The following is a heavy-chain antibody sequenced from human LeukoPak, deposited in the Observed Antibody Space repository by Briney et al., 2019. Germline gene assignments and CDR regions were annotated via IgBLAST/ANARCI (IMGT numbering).Heavy chain of an antibody. V-gene: IGHV3-21*01. CDR3: ARDFLTVDTATTAFDP. J-gene: IGHJ5*02. CDR2: ISSSSSYI. D-gene: IGHD5-18*01. Sequence: KAGGSLRLSCAASGFTFDEYAMHWVRQAPGKGLEWVSSISSSSSYIYYADSVKGRFTISRDNAKNSLYLQMNSLRAEDTAVYYCARDFLTVDTATTAFDPWGQGTLVTVSS. CDR1: GFTFDEYA.